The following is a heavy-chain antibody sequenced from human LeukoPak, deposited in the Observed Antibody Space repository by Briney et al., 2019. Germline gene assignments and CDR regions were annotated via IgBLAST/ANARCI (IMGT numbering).Heavy chain of an antibody. Sequence: GGSLRLSCAASGFTFSSYWMSWVRQAPGKGLEWVANIKQDGSEKYYVDSVKGRFTISRDNAKNSLYLQMNSLRAEDTALYYCAKTVPGYNTFDYWGQGTLVTVSS. J-gene: IGHJ4*02. CDR1: GFTFSSYW. CDR2: IKQDGSEK. V-gene: IGHV3-7*03. CDR3: AKTVPGYNTFDY. D-gene: IGHD5-24*01.